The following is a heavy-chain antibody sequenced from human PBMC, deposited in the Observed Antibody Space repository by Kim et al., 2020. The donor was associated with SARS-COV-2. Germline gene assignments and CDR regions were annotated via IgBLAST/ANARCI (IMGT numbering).Heavy chain of an antibody. CDR3: AREIYYDILTGYYGGAWFDP. J-gene: IGHJ5*02. CDR2: INHSGST. D-gene: IGHD3-9*01. Sequence: SETLSLTCAVYGGSFSGYYWSWIRQPPGKGLEWIGEINHSGSTNYNPSLKSRVTISVDTSKNQFSLKLSSVTAADTAVYYCAREIYYDILTGYYGGAWFDPWGQGTLSPSPQ. CDR1: GGSFSGYY. V-gene: IGHV4-34*01.